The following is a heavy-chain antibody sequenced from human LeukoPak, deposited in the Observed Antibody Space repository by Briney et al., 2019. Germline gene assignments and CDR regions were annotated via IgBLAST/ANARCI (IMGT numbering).Heavy chain of an antibody. V-gene: IGHV3-21*01. CDR3: ARSFGSGTYGFLGY. CDR2: ISRSGDDI. CDR1: GFTFSDYS. D-gene: IGHD3-10*01. Sequence: GGSLRLSCAASGFTFSDYSMNWVRQGPGKGLDWVSIISRSGDDIHYADSIEGRFTISRDNAKNSLYLQMDSLRAEDTAVYYCARSFGSGTYGFLGYWGRGTLVTVSS. J-gene: IGHJ4*02.